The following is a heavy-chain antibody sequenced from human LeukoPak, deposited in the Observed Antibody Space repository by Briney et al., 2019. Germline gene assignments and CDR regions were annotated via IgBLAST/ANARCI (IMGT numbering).Heavy chain of an antibody. D-gene: IGHD6-6*01. CDR2: IYYSGYT. CDR1: GGSISSYY. J-gene: IGHJ4*02. V-gene: IGHV4-59*08. Sequence: SGTLSLTCTVSGGSISSYYWSWIRQPPGKGLEWIGYIYYSGYTNYNPSLKSRVTISIDTSKNQFSLKLSSVTAADTAVYYCARLPSIAGPSDYWGQGTLVTVSS. CDR3: ARLPSIAGPSDY.